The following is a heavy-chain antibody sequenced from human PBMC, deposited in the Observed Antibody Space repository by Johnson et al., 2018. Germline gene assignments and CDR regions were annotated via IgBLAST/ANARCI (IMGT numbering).Heavy chain of an antibody. V-gene: IGHV3-30*03. Sequence: QVQLVESGGGVVQPGRSLRLSCAASGFTFSNYGMHWVRQAPGKGLEWVAVISNDGSNKYYADSVKGRFTVSRDTAKNTLYLQMNSLRVEDTAVYYCARGKVGINYYYGMDVWGQGTTVTVSS. J-gene: IGHJ6*02. CDR3: ARGKVGINYYYGMDV. CDR1: GFTFSNYG. D-gene: IGHD2-21*01. CDR2: ISNDGSNK.